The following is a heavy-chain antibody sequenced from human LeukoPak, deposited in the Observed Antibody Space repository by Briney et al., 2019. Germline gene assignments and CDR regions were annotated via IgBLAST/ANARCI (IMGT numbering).Heavy chain of an antibody. CDR1: GGTFSSYA. Sequence: SVKVSCKASGGTFSSYAISWVRQAPGQGLEWMGGIIPIFGTANYAQKFQGRVTITTDESTSTAYMELSSLTSDDTAMYYCARDHDYGPDYWGQGTLVTVSA. D-gene: IGHD4/OR15-4a*01. CDR2: IIPIFGTA. V-gene: IGHV1-69*05. J-gene: IGHJ4*02. CDR3: ARDHDYGPDY.